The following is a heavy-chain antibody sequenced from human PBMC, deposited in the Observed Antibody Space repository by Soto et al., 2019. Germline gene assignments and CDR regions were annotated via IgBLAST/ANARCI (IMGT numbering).Heavy chain of an antibody. CDR3: AKDRVVVVPAAGYMDV. CDR1: GFTFSSYG. CDR2: ISYDGSNK. D-gene: IGHD2-2*01. J-gene: IGHJ6*03. V-gene: IGHV3-30*18. Sequence: SGGSLRLSCAASGFTFSSYGMHWVRQAPGKGLEWVAVISYDGSNKYYADSVKGRFTISRDNSKNTLYLQMNSLRAEDTAVYYCAKDRVVVVPAAGYMDVWGKGTTVTVSS.